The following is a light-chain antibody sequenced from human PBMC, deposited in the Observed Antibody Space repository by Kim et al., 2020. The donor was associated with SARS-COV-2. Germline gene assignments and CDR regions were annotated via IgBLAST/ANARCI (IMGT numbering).Light chain of an antibody. CDR3: QQVNSFPFT. J-gene: IGKJ4*01. CDR1: QGISTW. CDR2: AAS. Sequence: ASGGDRVTITCRASQGISTWLAWYQQKPGKAPDLLIYAASSLQSGVPSRFSGSGSGTDFTLTITSLQPEDFATYYCQQVNSFPFTFGGGTKVDIK. V-gene: IGKV1-12*02.